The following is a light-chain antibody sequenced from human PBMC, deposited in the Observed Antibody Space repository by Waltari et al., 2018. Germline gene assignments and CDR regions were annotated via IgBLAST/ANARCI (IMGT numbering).Light chain of an antibody. J-gene: IGKJ1*01. V-gene: IGKV1-5*03. Sequence: DIQMTQSPSTLSVSVGDRVTITCRASQSIINWLAWYQQKPGKAPKVLIYKASNLQSGVPSRFSGSGSGTEFTLHISNPQPDDFGSYYCQQYNSFPTFGQGTKVEIK. CDR2: KAS. CDR3: QQYNSFPT. CDR1: QSIINW.